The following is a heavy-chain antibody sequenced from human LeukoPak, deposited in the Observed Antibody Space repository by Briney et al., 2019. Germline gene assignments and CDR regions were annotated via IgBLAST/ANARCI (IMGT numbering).Heavy chain of an antibody. V-gene: IGHV4-34*01. D-gene: IGHD3-22*01. CDR1: GGSFSGYY. J-gene: IGHJ5*02. CDR2: INHSGST. Sequence: SETLSLTCAVYGGSFSGYYWSWIRQPPGKGLEWIGEINHSGSTNYNPSLTSRVTISVDTSKNQFSLKLSSVTAADTAVYYCARGLRYYDSSGYNHWGQGTLVTVSS. CDR3: ARGLRYYDSSGYNH.